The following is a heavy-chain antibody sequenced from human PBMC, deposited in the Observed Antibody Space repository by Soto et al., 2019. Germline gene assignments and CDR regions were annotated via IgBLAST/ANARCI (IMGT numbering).Heavy chain of an antibody. CDR3: ATSGSYNYYYYMDV. D-gene: IGHD1-26*01. CDR1: GLTFSNYW. J-gene: IGHJ6*03. CDR2: IKQDGSEK. Sequence: EVQLVESGGGLVQPGGSLRLSCAASGLTFSNYWMSWVRQAPGKGLEWVANIKQDGSEKYYVDSVKGRFTMSRDNAKNSLFLQMNSLRAEDTAVYYCATSGSYNYYYYMDVWGKGTTVTVSS. V-gene: IGHV3-7*01.